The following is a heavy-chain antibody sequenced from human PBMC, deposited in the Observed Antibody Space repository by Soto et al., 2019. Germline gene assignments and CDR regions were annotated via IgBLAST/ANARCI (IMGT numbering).Heavy chain of an antibody. V-gene: IGHV4-59*08. Sequence: ASETLSLTCAVYGGSFSGYYWSWIRQPPGKGLEWIGYIYYSGSTNYNPSLKSRVTISVDTSKNQFSLKLSSVTAADTAVYYCARRKVTGTIDYWGQGTLVTVSS. CDR1: GGSFSGYY. D-gene: IGHD1-7*01. CDR3: ARRKVTGTIDY. CDR2: IYYSGST. J-gene: IGHJ4*02.